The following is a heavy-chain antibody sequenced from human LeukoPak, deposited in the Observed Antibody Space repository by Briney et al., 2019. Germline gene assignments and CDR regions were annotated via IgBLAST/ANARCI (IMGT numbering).Heavy chain of an antibody. CDR3: ATGYQYYDYYYMDV. CDR1: GFTFSSYG. CDR2: IRYDGSNK. J-gene: IGHJ6*03. Sequence: GGSLRLSCAASGFTFSSYGMHWVRQAPGKGLEWVAFIRYDGSNKYYADSVKGRFTISRDNSKNTLYLQMNSLRAEDTAVYYCATGYQYYDYYYMDVWGKGTTVTISS. V-gene: IGHV3-30*02. D-gene: IGHD6-25*01.